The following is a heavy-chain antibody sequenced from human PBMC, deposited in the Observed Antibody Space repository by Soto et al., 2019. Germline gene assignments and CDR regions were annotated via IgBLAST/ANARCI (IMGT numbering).Heavy chain of an antibody. J-gene: IGHJ4*02. Sequence: EVQLLESGGGLVQPGGSLRLSCAASGFTFSSYAMSWVRQAPGKGLEWVSVISGSGDSTYYADSVKGRLTISRDSAKNPLYRQMTSSRAAGTAVYNCAKRGAGHYFDYWGQGTLVTVSS. CDR3: AKRGAGHYFDY. CDR2: ISGSGDST. V-gene: IGHV3-23*01. CDR1: GFTFSSYA. D-gene: IGHD6-19*01.